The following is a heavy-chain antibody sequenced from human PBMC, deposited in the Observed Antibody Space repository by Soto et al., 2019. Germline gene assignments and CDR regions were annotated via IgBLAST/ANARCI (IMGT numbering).Heavy chain of an antibody. V-gene: IGHV4-39*01. Sequence: QLQLQESGPGLVKPSETLSLTCTVSGGSISTGSYYWGWIRQPPGKGLEWIGSAYYGGSTYYNPSLKSRVTISVDTSKNQFSLKLNSMTAADTAVYYCARHRQVTGADWGRGTLVTVSS. CDR2: AYYGGST. CDR1: GGSISTGSYY. CDR3: ARHRQVTGAD. J-gene: IGHJ4*02. D-gene: IGHD2-21*02.